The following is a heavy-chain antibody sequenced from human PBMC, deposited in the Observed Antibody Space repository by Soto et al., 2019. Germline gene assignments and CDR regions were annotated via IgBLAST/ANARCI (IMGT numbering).Heavy chain of an antibody. CDR1: GYTFTGYY. CDR2: INPNSGGT. V-gene: IGHV1-2*02. CDR3: TRQTDAVQWLVVPTDYNFDY. D-gene: IGHD6-19*01. J-gene: IGHJ4*02. Sequence: ASVKVSCKASGYTFTGYYMHWVRQAPGQGLEWMGWINPNSGGTNYAQKFQGRVTMTRDTSISTAYMELNSLKTEDTAVYFCTRQTDAVQWLVVPTDYNFDYWGQGTLVTVSS.